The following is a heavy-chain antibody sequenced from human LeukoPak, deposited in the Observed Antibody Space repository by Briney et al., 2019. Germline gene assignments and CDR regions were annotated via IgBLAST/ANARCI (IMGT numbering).Heavy chain of an antibody. D-gene: IGHD6-13*01. Sequence: GGSLRLSCAASGFTFSDYYMSWIRQAPGKGLEWVSYISSSGSTIYYADSVKGRFTISRDNAKNSLYLQMNSLRAEDTAVYYCATLTGYSSSWYVRVRPEFDYWGQGTLVTVSS. CDR3: ATLTGYSSSWYVRVRPEFDY. CDR2: ISSSGSTI. CDR1: GFTFSDYY. J-gene: IGHJ4*02. V-gene: IGHV3-11*04.